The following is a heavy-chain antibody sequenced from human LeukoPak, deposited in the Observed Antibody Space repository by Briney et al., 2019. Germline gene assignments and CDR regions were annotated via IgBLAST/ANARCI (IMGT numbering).Heavy chain of an antibody. D-gene: IGHD3-10*01. J-gene: IGHJ4*02. CDR2: IIPIFGTA. CDR3: ASYYCGSGCYLDFDY. Sequence: SVKVSCKASGGTFSSYAISWVRQAPGQGLEWMGGIIPIFGTANYAQKFQGRVTITTDESTSTAYMELSSLRSEDTAVYYCASYYCGSGCYLDFDYWGQGTLVTVSS. V-gene: IGHV1-69*05. CDR1: GGTFSSYA.